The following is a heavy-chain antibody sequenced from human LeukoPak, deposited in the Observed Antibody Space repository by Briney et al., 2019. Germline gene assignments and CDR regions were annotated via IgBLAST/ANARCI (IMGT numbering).Heavy chain of an antibody. CDR1: GGTFSSYA. Sequence: VASVKVSCKASGGTFSSYAISWVRQAPGQGLEWMGGIIPIFGTANYAQKFQGRVTITADESTSTAYMELSSLRSEDTAVYYCARSPRDLWYFDLWGRGTLVTVSS. CDR2: IIPIFGTA. CDR3: ARSPRDLWYFDL. V-gene: IGHV1-69*13. J-gene: IGHJ2*01. D-gene: IGHD2-21*02.